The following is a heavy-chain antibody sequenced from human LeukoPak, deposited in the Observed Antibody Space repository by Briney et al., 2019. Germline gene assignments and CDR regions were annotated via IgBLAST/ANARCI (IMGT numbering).Heavy chain of an antibody. CDR1: GFTFSNHW. CDR2: IKQDGIEK. CDR3: ARGSSGYYCDHFQT. D-gene: IGHD3-22*01. J-gene: IGHJ1*01. Sequence: GGSLRLSCAASGFTFSNHWMIWPRRAPGKGLEWVANIKQDGIEKHYADSVEGRFTVSRDNNKKTLFLQMHTLRAEDTAVYYCARGSSGYYCDHFQTWGQGSLVTVSS. V-gene: IGHV3-7*01.